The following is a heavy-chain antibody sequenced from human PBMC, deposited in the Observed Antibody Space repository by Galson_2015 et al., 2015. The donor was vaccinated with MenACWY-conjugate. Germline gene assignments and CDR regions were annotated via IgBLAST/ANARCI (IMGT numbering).Heavy chain of an antibody. J-gene: IGHJ6*02. Sequence: SLRLSCAASGFTFSSYWMSWVRQAPGKGLEWVANIKEGGSEKYYVDSVKGRFTISRDNAKNSLYLQMNSLRAEDTAVYYCARAPYRNYYYAMDVWGQGTTVTVSS. V-gene: IGHV3-7*03. CDR1: GFTFSSYW. CDR3: ARAPYRNYYYAMDV. CDR2: IKEGGSEK. D-gene: IGHD1-26*01.